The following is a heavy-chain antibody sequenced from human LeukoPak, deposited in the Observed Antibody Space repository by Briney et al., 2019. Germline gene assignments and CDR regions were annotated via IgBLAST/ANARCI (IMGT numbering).Heavy chain of an antibody. D-gene: IGHD2-2*01. Sequence: GESLKISCKGSGYSFTSYWIGWVRQMPGKGLEWMGIIYPGDSDTRYSPSFQGQVTISADKSISTAYLQWSSLKASDTAMYYCARRDGRYCSSTSCGGDWFDPWGQGTLVTVSS. J-gene: IGHJ5*02. CDR1: GYSFTSYW. V-gene: IGHV5-51*01. CDR2: IYPGDSDT. CDR3: ARRDGRYCSSTSCGGDWFDP.